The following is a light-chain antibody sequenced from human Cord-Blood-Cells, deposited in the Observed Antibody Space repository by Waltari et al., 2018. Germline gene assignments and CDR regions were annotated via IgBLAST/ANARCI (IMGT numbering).Light chain of an antibody. CDR3: QQYGSSPSIT. CDR1: QSVSRSY. Sequence: IVSTHSPLTPSLSERERDTLSCRASQSVSRSYLAWYQQKPGQAPRLLIYGASSRATGIPDRFSGSGSGTDFTLTISRLEPEDFAVYYCQQYGSSPSITFGQGTRLEIK. CDR2: GAS. V-gene: IGKV3-20*01. J-gene: IGKJ5*01.